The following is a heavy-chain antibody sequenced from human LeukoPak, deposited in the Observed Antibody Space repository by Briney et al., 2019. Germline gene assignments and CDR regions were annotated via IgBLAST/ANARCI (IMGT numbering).Heavy chain of an antibody. CDR1: GFTFDSYG. CDR3: ARGGELVGSYFDF. J-gene: IGHJ4*02. D-gene: IGHD3-16*01. Sequence: PGGSLRLSCAASGFTFDSYGMSWVRQAPGKGLEWISGIRNGDDTTYADSVKGRFTISRDNAKNSLHLQINSLRVEDTAFYYCARGGELVGSYFDFWDRERWSPSPQ. CDR2: IRNGDDT. V-gene: IGHV3-20*04.